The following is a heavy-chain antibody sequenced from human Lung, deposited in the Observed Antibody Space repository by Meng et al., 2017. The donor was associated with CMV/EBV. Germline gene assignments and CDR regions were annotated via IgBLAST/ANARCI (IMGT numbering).Heavy chain of an antibody. D-gene: IGHD2/OR15-2a*01. CDR2: INHSGST. V-gene: IGHV4-34*01. CDR3: ARGFLSFVRVFDY. Sequence: QGQLQQWGAGLLKASETLSLTCAVYGGSFSGYYWSWIRQLPGKGLEWIGEINHSGSTNYNPSLKSRVTISVDTSKNQFSLKLSSVTAADTAVYYCARGFLSFVRVFDYWGQGTLVTVSS. CDR1: GGSFSGYY. J-gene: IGHJ4*02.